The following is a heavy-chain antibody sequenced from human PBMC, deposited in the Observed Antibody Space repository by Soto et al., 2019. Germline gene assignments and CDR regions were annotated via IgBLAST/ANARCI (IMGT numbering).Heavy chain of an antibody. CDR3: AVALYDFWSGYNDAFDI. D-gene: IGHD3-3*01. J-gene: IGHJ3*02. CDR2: IYYSGST. Sequence: QLQLQESGPGLVKPSETLSLTCTVSGGSISSSSYYWGWIRQPPGKGLEWIGSIYYSGSTYYNPSLKSRVTISVDTSKNQFSLKLSSVTAADTAVYYCAVALYDFWSGYNDAFDIWGQGTMVTVSS. V-gene: IGHV4-39*01. CDR1: GGSISSSSYY.